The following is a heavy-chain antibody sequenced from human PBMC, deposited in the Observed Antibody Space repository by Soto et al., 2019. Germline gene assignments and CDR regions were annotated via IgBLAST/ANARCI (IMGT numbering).Heavy chain of an antibody. J-gene: IGHJ4*02. V-gene: IGHV4-39*01. D-gene: IGHD5-18*01. CDR3: ASHARSVDTAMVTSTFDY. Sequence: QLQLQESGPGLVKPSETLSLTCTVSGGSISSSSYYWGWIRQPPGKGLEWIGSIYYSGSTYYNPSLKSRVTISVDTSTNQFSLKLSSVTAADTAVYYCASHARSVDTAMVTSTFDYWGQGTLVTVSS. CDR1: GGSISSSSYY. CDR2: IYYSGST.